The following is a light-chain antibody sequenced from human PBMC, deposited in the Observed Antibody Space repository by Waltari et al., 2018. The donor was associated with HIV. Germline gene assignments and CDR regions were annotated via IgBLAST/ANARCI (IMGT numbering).Light chain of an antibody. CDR1: QSVSSSY. V-gene: IGKV3-20*01. J-gene: IGKJ1*01. CDR2: GAS. Sequence: GERATLSCRASQSVSSSYLAWYQQKPGQAPRLLIYGASSRATGIPDRFSGSGSGTDFTLTISRLEPEDFAVYYCQQYGRLPRTFGQGTKVEI. CDR3: QQYGRLPRT.